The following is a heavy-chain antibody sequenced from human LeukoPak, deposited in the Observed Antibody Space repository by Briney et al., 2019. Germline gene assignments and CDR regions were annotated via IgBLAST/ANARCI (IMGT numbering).Heavy chain of an antibody. Sequence: SSETLSLTCTVSGGSISSSSYYWGWIRQPPGKGLEWIGSIYYSGSTYYNPSLKSRVTISVDTSKNQFSLKLSSVTAADTAVYYCARAELYYYDSSGYSVFDYWGQGTLVTVSS. CDR2: IYYSGST. CDR1: GGSISSSSYY. J-gene: IGHJ4*02. V-gene: IGHV4-39*07. CDR3: ARAELYYYDSSGYSVFDY. D-gene: IGHD3-22*01.